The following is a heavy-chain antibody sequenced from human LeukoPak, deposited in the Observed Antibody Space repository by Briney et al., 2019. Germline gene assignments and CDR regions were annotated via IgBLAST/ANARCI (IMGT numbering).Heavy chain of an antibody. Sequence: GGSLRLSCAASGFTISNYTMNWVRQAPGKGLEWVSGITSGGGSTHYADSVKGRFTVSRDNSKNTLYLQMNSLRAEDTAVYYCANGGFFAAVISRLDYWGQGTLVTVSS. V-gene: IGHV3-23*01. CDR2: ITSGGGST. CDR3: ANGGFFAAVISRLDY. D-gene: IGHD3-3*01. J-gene: IGHJ4*02. CDR1: GFTISNYT.